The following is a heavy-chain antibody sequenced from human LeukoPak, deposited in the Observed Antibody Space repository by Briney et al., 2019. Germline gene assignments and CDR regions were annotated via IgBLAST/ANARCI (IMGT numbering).Heavy chain of an antibody. J-gene: IGHJ4*02. CDR2: ISNSGGST. CDR1: GFTFSDHY. V-gene: IGHV3-23*01. CDR3: AKEGFDS. Sequence: AGGSLRLSCAASGFTFSDHYMDWVRQAPGKGLEWVSSISNSGGSTYYADSVKGRFTISRDNSKNTLYLQMNSLRAEDTAVYYCAKEGFDSWGQGTLVTVSS.